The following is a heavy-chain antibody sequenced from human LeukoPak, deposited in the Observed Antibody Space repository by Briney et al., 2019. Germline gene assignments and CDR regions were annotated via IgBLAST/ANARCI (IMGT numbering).Heavy chain of an antibody. V-gene: IGHV1-18*01. CDR2: ISAYNGNT. CDR1: GGTFSSYA. J-gene: IGHJ4*02. CDR3: ARDKVGSGSYPDPYFDY. D-gene: IGHD3-10*01. Sequence: ASVKVSCKASGGTFSSYAISWVRQAPGQGLEWMGWISAYNGNTNYAQKLQGRVTMTTDTSTSTAYMELRSLRSDDTAVYYCARDKVGSGSYPDPYFDYWGQGTLVTVSS.